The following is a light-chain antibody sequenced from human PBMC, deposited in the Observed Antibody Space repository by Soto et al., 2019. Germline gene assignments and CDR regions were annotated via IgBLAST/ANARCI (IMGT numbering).Light chain of an antibody. CDR2: DVS. CDR3: CSYAGSDTTVV. V-gene: IGLV2-11*01. Sequence: QSAMTQPRSVSGSPGQSVTISCTGTSSDVGGYNYVSWYQQHPGKAPKLMIYDVSKRPSGVPDRFSGSKSGNTASLTISGLQSEDAADYYCCSYAGSDTTVVFGGGTKLTVL. J-gene: IGLJ2*01. CDR1: SSDVGGYNY.